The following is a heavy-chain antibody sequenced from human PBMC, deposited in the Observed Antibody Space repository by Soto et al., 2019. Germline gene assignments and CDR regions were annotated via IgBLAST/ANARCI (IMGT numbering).Heavy chain of an antibody. CDR1: GFTFSSYS. V-gene: IGHV3-48*01. J-gene: IGHJ3*02. CDR2: ISSSSGTI. CDR3: ASGTSEDTFEI. D-gene: IGHD6-13*01. Sequence: EVQLVESGGGLVQPGGSLRLSCAASGFTFSSYSMNWVRQARGKGLEWVSYISSSSGTIYYGDSVKGRFTISRDNPKNSLYLQMNSLRAEDTAVYYCASGTSEDTFEIWGQGTMVTVSS.